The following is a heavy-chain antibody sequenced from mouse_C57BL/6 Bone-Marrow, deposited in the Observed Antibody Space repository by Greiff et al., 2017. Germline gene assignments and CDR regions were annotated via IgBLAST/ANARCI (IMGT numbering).Heavy chain of an antibody. CDR2: ISRGSSTI. V-gene: IGHV5-17*01. CDR3: ARAFYYERTD. Sequence: EVHLVESGGGLVKPGGSLKLSCAASGFTFSDYGMHWVRQAPEKGLEWVAYISRGSSTIYYADTVKGRFTISRDNAKNTLFLQMTSLRSEDTAMYYCARAFYYERTDWGQGTLVTVSA. D-gene: IGHD2-4*01. CDR1: GFTFSDYG. J-gene: IGHJ3*01.